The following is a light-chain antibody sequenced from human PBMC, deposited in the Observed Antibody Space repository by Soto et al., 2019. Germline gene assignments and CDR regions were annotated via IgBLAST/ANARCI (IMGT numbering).Light chain of an antibody. CDR2: EVS. Sequence: QSALTQPASVSGSPGQSITISCTGTSSDVGGYNYVSWYQQHPGKAPKLMIYEVSNRPSGVSNRFSGSKXGXXXXLTISGLQAEDEADYYCSSYTSSSTWVFGGGTKLTVL. V-gene: IGLV2-14*01. CDR1: SSDVGGYNY. CDR3: SSYTSSSTWV. J-gene: IGLJ3*02.